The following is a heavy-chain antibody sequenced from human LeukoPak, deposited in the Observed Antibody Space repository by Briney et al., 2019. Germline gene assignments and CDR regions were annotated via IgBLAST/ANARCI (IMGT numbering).Heavy chain of an antibody. Sequence: GGSLRLSCAASGFTFSTYWMHWVRQAPGTGLVWVSRIKSDGSNSNYADCVKGRFTISRDNSKNTLYLQMHSLRAEDTAVYYCARDEVTTPRDWGQGTLVTVSS. D-gene: IGHD4-17*01. V-gene: IGHV3-74*01. CDR1: GFTFSTYW. J-gene: IGHJ4*02. CDR3: ARDEVTTPRD. CDR2: IKSDGSNS.